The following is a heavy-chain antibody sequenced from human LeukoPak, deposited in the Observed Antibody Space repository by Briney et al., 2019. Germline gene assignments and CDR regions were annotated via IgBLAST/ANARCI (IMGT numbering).Heavy chain of an antibody. CDR1: GGSISTYY. Sequence: SETLSLTCTVSGGSISTYYWSWIRQPPGKGLEWIAYIDYRGSTTYNPSLRSRVTISVDTSRNRFSLKLYSVTAADTAVYYCARSRSGYSYDHAAFEIWGQGTMVTVSS. CDR3: ARSRSGYSYDHAAFEI. J-gene: IGHJ3*02. D-gene: IGHD5-18*01. CDR2: IDYRGST. V-gene: IGHV4-59*01.